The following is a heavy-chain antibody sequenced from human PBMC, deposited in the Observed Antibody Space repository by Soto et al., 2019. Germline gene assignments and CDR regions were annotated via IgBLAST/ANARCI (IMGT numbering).Heavy chain of an antibody. CDR1: GGSVTSGIYY. V-gene: IGHV4-61*01. CDR3: ARGKGYCANGVCYSWFDP. Sequence: SETLSLTCSVSGGSVTSGIYYWTWIRQPPGKGLEWIGHIFYTGSTTYSPSLKSRVTISVETSKNQLSLKLESATTADTALYYCARGKGYCANGVCYSWFDPWGQGTLVTVSS. D-gene: IGHD2-8*01. CDR2: IFYTGST. J-gene: IGHJ5*02.